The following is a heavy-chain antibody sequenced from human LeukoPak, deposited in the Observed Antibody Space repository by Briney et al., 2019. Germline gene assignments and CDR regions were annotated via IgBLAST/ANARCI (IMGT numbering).Heavy chain of an antibody. CDR3: AREGVGEYYDILTGYYSRRRYYYGMDV. CDR2: IYYSGST. D-gene: IGHD3-9*01. Sequence: SETLSLTCTVSGGSISSYYWSWIRQPPGKGLEWIGYIYYSGSTNYNPSLKSRVTISVDTSKNQSSLKLSSVTAADTAVYYCAREGVGEYYDILTGYYSRRRYYYGMDVWGQGTTVTVSS. V-gene: IGHV4-59*01. J-gene: IGHJ6*02. CDR1: GGSISSYY.